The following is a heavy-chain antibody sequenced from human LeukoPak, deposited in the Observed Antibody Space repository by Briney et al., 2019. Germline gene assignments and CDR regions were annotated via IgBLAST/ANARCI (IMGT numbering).Heavy chain of an antibody. CDR1: GFTFSSYG. J-gene: IGHJ6*03. Sequence: PGGSLRLSCAASGFTFSSYGMSWVRQAPGKGLEWVSAISATGGSAYNADSVKGRLTISRDNSKNTLYLEMNSLRAEDTAVYYCAKYSSGWYVYYYMDVWGKGTTVTVSS. CDR2: ISATGGSA. CDR3: AKYSSGWYVYYYMDV. V-gene: IGHV3-23*01. D-gene: IGHD6-19*01.